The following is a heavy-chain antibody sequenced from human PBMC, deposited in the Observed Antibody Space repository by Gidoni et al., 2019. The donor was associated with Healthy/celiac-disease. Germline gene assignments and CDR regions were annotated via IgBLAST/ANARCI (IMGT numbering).Heavy chain of an antibody. J-gene: IGHJ3*02. Sequence: EVQLLESGGGLVQPGGSLRLSCAASGFTFSSSAMSCVRQAPGKGLEWVSAISGSGGSTYYADSVKGRFTISRDNSKNTLYLQMNSRRAEDTAVYYCANPCRGSYSEGVDAFDIWGQGTMVTVSS. V-gene: IGHV3-23*01. D-gene: IGHD1-26*01. CDR3: ANPCRGSYSEGVDAFDI. CDR1: GFTFSSSA. CDR2: ISGSGGST.